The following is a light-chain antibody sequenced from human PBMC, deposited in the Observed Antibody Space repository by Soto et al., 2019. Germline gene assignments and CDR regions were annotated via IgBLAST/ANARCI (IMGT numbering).Light chain of an antibody. V-gene: IGKV1-33*01. J-gene: IGKJ4*01. CDR2: DAS. Sequence: DIQMTQSPSSLSASVGDRITITCQASQDISNYLNWYQQKPGKAPKLLIFDASNLETGVPSRFSGSGSGTDFTFTISSLQPEDIATYYCQHYDILPTLTFGGGTKVEIK. CDR1: QDISNY. CDR3: QHYDILPTLT.